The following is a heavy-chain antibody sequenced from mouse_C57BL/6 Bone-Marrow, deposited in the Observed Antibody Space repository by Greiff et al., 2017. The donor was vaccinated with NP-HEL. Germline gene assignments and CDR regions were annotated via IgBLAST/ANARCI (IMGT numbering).Heavy chain of an antibody. Sequence: QVQLQQPGAELVKPGASVKMSCKASGYTFTSYWITWVKQRPGQGLEWIGDIYPGSGSTNYNEKFKSKATLTVDTSSSTAYMQLSSLTSEDSAVYYCASKGAYYSNYGYWGQGTTLTVSS. J-gene: IGHJ2*01. CDR3: ASKGAYYSNYGY. CDR1: GYTFTSYW. V-gene: IGHV1-55*01. D-gene: IGHD2-5*01. CDR2: IYPGSGST.